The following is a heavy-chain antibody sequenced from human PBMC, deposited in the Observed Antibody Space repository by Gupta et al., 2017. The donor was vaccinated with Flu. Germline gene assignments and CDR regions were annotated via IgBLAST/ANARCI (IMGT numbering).Heavy chain of an antibody. Sequence: KGLEWIATFYYGGSFYHNPSLESRVTISVDTSKNHFSLNVGSVTAADTAVYYCARHLAVAGTPGYYYYALDVWGQGTTVTVSS. D-gene: IGHD6-19*01. J-gene: IGHJ6*02. CDR2: FYYGGSF. V-gene: IGHV4-39*01. CDR3: ARHLAVAGTPGYYYYALDV.